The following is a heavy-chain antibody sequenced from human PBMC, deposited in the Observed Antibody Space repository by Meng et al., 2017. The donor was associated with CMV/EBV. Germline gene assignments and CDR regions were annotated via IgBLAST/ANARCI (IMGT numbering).Heavy chain of an antibody. D-gene: IGHD3-3*01. V-gene: IGHV4-39*07. J-gene: IGHJ5*02. Sequence: SETLSLTCTVSGGSISSSSYYWGWIRQPPGKGLEWIGSIYYSGSTYYNPSLKSRVTISVDTSKNQFSLKLSSVTAADTAVYYCARGHGGIFGVVIGGDWFDPWGQGTLVTVS. CDR3: ARGHGGIFGVVIGGDWFDP. CDR2: IYYSGST. CDR1: GGSISSSSYY.